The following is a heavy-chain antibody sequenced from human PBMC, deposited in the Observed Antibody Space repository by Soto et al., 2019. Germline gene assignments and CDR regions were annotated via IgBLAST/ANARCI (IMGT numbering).Heavy chain of an antibody. V-gene: IGHV4-59*08. CDR3: ARLSTYYYYAMDV. Sequence: QVQLQESGPGLVKPSETLSLTCTVSGGSISHYYWTWIRQPPGKGLECIGYISYSGSTNYNSSLKSRVTILVNTAKNPFSLKLNPVTAADTAVYYCARLSTYYYYAMDVWGQGTTVTVSS. CDR2: ISYSGST. CDR1: GGSISHYY. J-gene: IGHJ6*02.